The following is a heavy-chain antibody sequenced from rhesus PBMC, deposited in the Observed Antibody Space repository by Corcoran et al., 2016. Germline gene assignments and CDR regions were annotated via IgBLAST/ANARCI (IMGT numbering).Heavy chain of an antibody. J-gene: IGHJ4*01. CDR3: ARVGGSWNFDY. CDR2: IYGGSGST. D-gene: IGHD6-25*01. CDR1: GYSISSGYG. Sequence: QVQLQESGPGLVKPSETLSLTCAVSGYSISSGYGWGWLRQPPGKGLEWIGQIYGGSGSTYYNPSLKSRVTVSKDTSKNQFSLKLSSVTAADTAVYYCARVGGSWNFDYWGQGVLVTVSS. V-gene: IGHV4-127*01.